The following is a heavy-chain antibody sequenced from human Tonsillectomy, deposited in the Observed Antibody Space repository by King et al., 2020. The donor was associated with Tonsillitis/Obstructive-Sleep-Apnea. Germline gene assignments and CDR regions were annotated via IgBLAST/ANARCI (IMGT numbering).Heavy chain of an antibody. CDR1: GFTFSSYA. CDR3: ARDRWGQTTLPTLSFDY. D-gene: IGHD2-21*02. J-gene: IGHJ4*02. CDR2: ISFDGNNK. V-gene: IGHV3-30*04. Sequence: VQLVESGGGVVQPGRSLRLSCAASGFTFSSYAMHWVRQAPGKGLEWVAVISFDGNNKYYADSVKGRFTISRDNAKNTLDLQMNSLRAEDTAVFYCARDRWGQTTLPTLSFDYWGQGILVTVSS.